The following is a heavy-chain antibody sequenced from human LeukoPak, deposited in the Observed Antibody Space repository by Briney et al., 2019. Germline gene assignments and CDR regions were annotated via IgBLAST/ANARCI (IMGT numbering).Heavy chain of an antibody. D-gene: IGHD4-23*01. J-gene: IGHJ5*02. CDR2: INAGNGNT. V-gene: IGHV1-3*01. CDR3: ARSVTPLKWFDP. Sequence: ASVKVSCKASGHTFTSYAMHWVRQAPGQRLEWMGWINAGNGNTKYSQKFQGRVTITRDTSASTAYMELSSLRPEDTAVYCCARSVTPLKWFDPWGQGTLVTVSS. CDR1: GHTFTSYA.